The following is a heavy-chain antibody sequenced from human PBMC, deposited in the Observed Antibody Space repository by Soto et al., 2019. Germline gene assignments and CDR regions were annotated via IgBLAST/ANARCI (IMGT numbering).Heavy chain of an antibody. Sequence: EVQLLESGGGLVQPGGSLRLSCAASGFPLSTYGMSWVRQAPGKGLEWVSSITGTGGDTYYADSVKGRFTSSRDNSNNMLYLQMNSLRVEDTDVYYCARIRGYWYGLDVWGQGTTITVSS. CDR1: GFPLSTYG. V-gene: IGHV3-23*01. J-gene: IGHJ6*02. CDR3: ARIRGYWYGLDV. CDR2: ITGTGGDT.